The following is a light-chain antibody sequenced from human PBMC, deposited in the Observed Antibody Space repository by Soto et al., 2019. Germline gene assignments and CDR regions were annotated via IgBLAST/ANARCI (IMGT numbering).Light chain of an antibody. CDR3: QQYNSYSIT. V-gene: IGKV1-5*01. CDR2: DAS. J-gene: IGKJ5*01. CDR1: QSISSW. Sequence: DIQITHSPSTLSASVLYRVTITCRASQSISSWLAWYQQKPGKAPKLLIYDASSLESGVPSRFSGSGSGTEFTLTISSLQPDDFAAYYCQQYNSYSITFGQGTRLEIK.